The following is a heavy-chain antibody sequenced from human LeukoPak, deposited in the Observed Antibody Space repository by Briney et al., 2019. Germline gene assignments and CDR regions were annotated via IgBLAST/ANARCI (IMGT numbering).Heavy chain of an antibody. CDR3: AREGSRFLLYNWFDP. Sequence: GGSLRLSCAASGFTFSSYEMNWVRQAPGKGLEWVPYISSSGSTIYYADSVKGRFTISRDNAKNSLYLQMNSLRAEDTAVYYCAREGSRFLLYNWFDPWGQGTLVTVSS. D-gene: IGHD3-16*01. CDR2: ISSSGSTI. V-gene: IGHV3-48*03. CDR1: GFTFSSYE. J-gene: IGHJ5*02.